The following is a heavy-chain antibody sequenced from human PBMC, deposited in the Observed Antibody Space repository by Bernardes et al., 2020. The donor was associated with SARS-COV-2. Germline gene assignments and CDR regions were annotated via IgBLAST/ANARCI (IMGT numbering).Heavy chain of an antibody. CDR2: ITRNGGNT. CDR1: GFTFDDYG. J-gene: IGHJ4*02. V-gene: IGHV3-20*04. CDR3: ARGFYAGPFDL. D-gene: IGHD2-2*01. Sequence: GGSLRLSCAASGFTFDDYGMSWVRQAPGKGLEWVSGITRNGGNTGYADSVKGRFSISRDNAKNSLHLQMNSLRAEDTALYYCARGFYAGPFDLWGQGIPVTVSS.